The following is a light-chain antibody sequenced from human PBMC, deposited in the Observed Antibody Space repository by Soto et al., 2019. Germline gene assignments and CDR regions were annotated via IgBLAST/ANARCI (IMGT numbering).Light chain of an antibody. CDR3: QQRSNWPIT. J-gene: IGKJ5*01. V-gene: IGKV3-11*01. CDR2: DAS. CDR1: QSVSSS. Sequence: EIVLTQSPATLSLSPGERATLSCRASQSVSSSLGWYQQKPGQAPRLLMYDASNRATGIPARFSGSGSGTDFTLTISSLEPEDFAIYYCQQRSNWPITFGQGTRLEIK.